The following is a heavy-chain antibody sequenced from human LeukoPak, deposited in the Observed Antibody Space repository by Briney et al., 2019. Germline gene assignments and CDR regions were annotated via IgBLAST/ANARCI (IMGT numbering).Heavy chain of an antibody. V-gene: IGHV4-30-4*01. Sequence: SETLSLTCTVSGGSISSADYYWSWIRQPPGKGLEWIGYIYYSGSTYYNPSLKSRVTISVDTSKNQFSLKLSSVTASDTAVYYCARVSITMVRGLTQPTNWFDPWGQGTLVTVSS. CDR1: GGSISSADYY. CDR3: ARVSITMVRGLTQPTNWFDP. J-gene: IGHJ5*02. CDR2: IYYSGST. D-gene: IGHD3-10*01.